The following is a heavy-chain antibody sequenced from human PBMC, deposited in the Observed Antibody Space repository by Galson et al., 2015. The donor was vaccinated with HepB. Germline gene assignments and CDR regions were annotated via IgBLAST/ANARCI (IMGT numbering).Heavy chain of an antibody. V-gene: IGHV4-39*01. Sequence: ETLSLTCAVSGVSISGGQYYWGWIRQSPKKRLEWIGSIYYGGRTYFSPSFQSRVAMSVDTSKNQLSLTLSSVTAAGTAVYYCARPLVLNGRFTPGVGPFHIWGHGTMVTVSA. CDR3: ARPLVLNGRFTPGVGPFHI. D-gene: IGHD2-8*01. CDR1: GVSISGGQYY. J-gene: IGHJ3*02. CDR2: IYYGGRT.